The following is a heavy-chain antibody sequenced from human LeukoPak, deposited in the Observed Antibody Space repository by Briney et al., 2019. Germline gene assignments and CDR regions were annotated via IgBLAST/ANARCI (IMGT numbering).Heavy chain of an antibody. Sequence: PGGSLRLSCEVSGFTFSSYHMNWVRQAPGKGLEWVSAISGSGGSTYYADSVKGRFTISRDNSKNTLYLQMNSLRAEDTAVYYCAKDSLERYFDWLFRNWFDPWGQGTLVTVSS. V-gene: IGHV3-23*01. CDR1: GFTFSSYH. CDR2: ISGSGGST. D-gene: IGHD3-9*01. CDR3: AKDSLERYFDWLFRNWFDP. J-gene: IGHJ5*02.